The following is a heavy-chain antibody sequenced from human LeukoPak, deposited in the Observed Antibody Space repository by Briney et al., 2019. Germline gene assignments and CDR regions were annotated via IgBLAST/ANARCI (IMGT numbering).Heavy chain of an antibody. V-gene: IGHV3-48*01. CDR1: GFTFSSYS. CDR2: ISSSSSTI. D-gene: IGHD2-15*01. J-gene: IGHJ4*02. Sequence: GGSLRLSCAASGFTFSSYSMNWVRQAPGKGLEWVSYISSSSSTIYYADSVKGRFTISRDNAKNSLYLQMNSLRAEDTAVYYCARDLAGYCSGGSCYYFDYWGQGTLVTVS. CDR3: ARDLAGYCSGGSCYYFDY.